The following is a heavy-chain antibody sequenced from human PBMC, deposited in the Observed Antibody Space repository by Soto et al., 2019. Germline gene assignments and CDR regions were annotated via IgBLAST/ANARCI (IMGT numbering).Heavy chain of an antibody. CDR3: ARDRDNWENFDY. CDR2: ISSGSSTI. D-gene: IGHD1-20*01. Sequence: EVQLVESGGGLVQPGGSLRLSCAASGFTFSSYSMNWVRQSPGKGLEWVSYISSGSSTIYYADSVKGRFTISRDNAKNSLYLQMNSLRDEDTAVYYCARDRDNWENFDYWGQGTLVTVSS. J-gene: IGHJ4*02. CDR1: GFTFSSYS. V-gene: IGHV3-48*02.